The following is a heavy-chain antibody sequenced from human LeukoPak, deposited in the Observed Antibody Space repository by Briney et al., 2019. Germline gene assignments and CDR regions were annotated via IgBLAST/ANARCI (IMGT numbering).Heavy chain of an antibody. V-gene: IGHV3-30*03. J-gene: IGHJ4*02. CDR3: ARDRGSTEFDY. CDR2: ISYDGSNK. CDR1: GFTFSSYW. D-gene: IGHD1-26*01. Sequence: GGSLRLSCAASGFTFSSYWMSWVRQAPGKGLEWVAVISYDGSNKYYADSVKGRFTISRDNSKNTLYLQMNSLRAEDTAVYYCARDRGSTEFDYWGQGTLVTVSS.